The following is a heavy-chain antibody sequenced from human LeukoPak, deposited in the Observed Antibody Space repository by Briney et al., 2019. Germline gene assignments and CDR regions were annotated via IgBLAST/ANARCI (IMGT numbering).Heavy chain of an antibody. CDR2: IHTTEST. CDR3: ARRDISSGWSFDY. J-gene: IGHJ4*02. D-gene: IGHD6-25*01. CDR1: GCSIRNYY. Sequence: SDTLSLTCTVSGCSIRNYYRLWIQQPAPKGLEWIGQIHTTESTNYNPPLKSRVTMSMDTTEDQVSLTIRSVTAADTAFYYCARRDISSGWSFDYWGQGTLVTVSS. V-gene: IGHV4-4*07.